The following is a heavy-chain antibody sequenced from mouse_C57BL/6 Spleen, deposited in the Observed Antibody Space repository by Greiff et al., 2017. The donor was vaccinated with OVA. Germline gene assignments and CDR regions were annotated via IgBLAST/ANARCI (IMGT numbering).Heavy chain of an antibody. CDR3: ARIVWYFDV. J-gene: IGHJ1*03. CDR2: TWWDDDK. CDR1: GFSLSTSGMG. V-gene: IGHV8-8*01. Sequence: QVTLKVPGPGILQPSQTLSLTCSFSGFSLSTSGMGVGWIRQPPGKGLEWLAHTWWDDDKYYNPALKSRPIISKDTSKKLVFLKFANFDTADTATYYCARIVWYFDVWGTGTTVTVSS.